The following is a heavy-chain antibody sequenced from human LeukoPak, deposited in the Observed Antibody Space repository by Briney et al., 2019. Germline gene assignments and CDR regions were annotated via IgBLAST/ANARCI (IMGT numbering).Heavy chain of an antibody. J-gene: IGHJ6*03. Sequence: SETLSLTCTVSGGSIGTYYWSWVRQTPGKGLEWIGYIYVTGNRYNPYLQSRVTISVDTSRNQFFLKMSSVTAADTAVYYCARHIGGGIEDMDVWGKGTKVTVSS. CDR3: ARHIGGGIEDMDV. D-gene: IGHD3-16*02. CDR1: GGSIGTYY. V-gene: IGHV4-59*08. CDR2: IYVTGN.